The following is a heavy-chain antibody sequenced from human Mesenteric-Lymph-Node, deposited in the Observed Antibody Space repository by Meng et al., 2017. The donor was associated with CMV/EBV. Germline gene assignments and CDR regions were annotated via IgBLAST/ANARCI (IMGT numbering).Heavy chain of an antibody. D-gene: IGHD6-19*01. Sequence: FTFGDSAFPGFPQASGKGLEWVGRIRTKTNSYATAYAESVKGRFTISRDDSQNTAYLQMDSLKTEDTALYYCARLSPGIAVAGGLGYWGQGTLVTVSS. CDR2: IRTKTNSYAT. CDR1: FTFGDSA. CDR3: ARLSPGIAVAGGLGY. J-gene: IGHJ4*02. V-gene: IGHV3-73*01.